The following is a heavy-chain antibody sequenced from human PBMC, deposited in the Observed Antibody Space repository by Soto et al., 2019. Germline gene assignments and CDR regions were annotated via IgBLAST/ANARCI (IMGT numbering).Heavy chain of an antibody. CDR1: GFTLVDYA. CDR3: ERVPHPYSPDYKGSGKGVFVI. CDR2: IRWDGGYM. D-gene: IGHD3-10*01. Sequence: PGGSLRLSCAASGFTLVDYAMHWVRQAPGQGLEWVSGIRWDGGYMGYADSVKGRFTISRDNSKKTLYLQMNSLRVEDTAVYYSERVPHPYSPDYKGSGKGVFVIWGQGTLVP. V-gene: IGHV3-9*01. J-gene: IGHJ3*02.